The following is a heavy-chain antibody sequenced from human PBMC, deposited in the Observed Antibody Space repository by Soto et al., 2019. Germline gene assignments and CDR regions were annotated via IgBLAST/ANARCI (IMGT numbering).Heavy chain of an antibody. CDR3: ARREDVRRPGPLDV. CDR2: IYQRGST. CDR1: SGSISRSNW. D-gene: IGHD1-26*01. Sequence: QVQLQEAGPGLVKPSGTLSLTCAVSSGSISRSNWWSWVRQPPGKGLEWIGEIYQRGSTNYNPSIKSLFARSEDKSKIPFSLKLTSVTAADTAVYYCARREDVRRPGPLDVWGKGTTVTVAS. V-gene: IGHV4-4*02. J-gene: IGHJ6*04.